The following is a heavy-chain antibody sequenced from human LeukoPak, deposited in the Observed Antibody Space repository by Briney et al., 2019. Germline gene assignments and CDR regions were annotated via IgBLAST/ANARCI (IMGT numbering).Heavy chain of an antibody. CDR2: IYSGGNT. Sequence: GGSLRLSCAASGFTFSSYSMNWVRQAPGKGLEWVSLIYSGGNTQYADSVKGRFIIFRDSFKNTLYLQMNSLRVEDTAVYYCATRAVAAPYWGQGTLVTVSS. CDR1: GFTFSSYS. V-gene: IGHV3-66*01. CDR3: ATRAVAAPY. D-gene: IGHD6-19*01. J-gene: IGHJ4*02.